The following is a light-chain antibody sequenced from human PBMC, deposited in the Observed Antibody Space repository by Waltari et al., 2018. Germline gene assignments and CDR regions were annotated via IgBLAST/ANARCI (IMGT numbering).Light chain of an antibody. J-gene: IGLJ1*01. Sequence: QSALTQPASVSGSPGQSITISCTGTSSDVGSYNLVSWYQQHPGKAPKLMIYEVSKRPSGVSNRFSGSKSGNTASLTISGLQAEDEAGYYCCSYAGSSTLWVFGTGTKVTVL. CDR2: EVS. V-gene: IGLV2-23*02. CDR3: CSYAGSSTLWV. CDR1: SSDVGSYNL.